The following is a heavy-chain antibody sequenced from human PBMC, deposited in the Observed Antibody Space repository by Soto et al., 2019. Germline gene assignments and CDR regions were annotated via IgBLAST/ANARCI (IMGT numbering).Heavy chain of an antibody. CDR3: ARLPFPWGWFDP. Sequence: QVLLVESGGGLVKPGGSLRLSCAASGIVFSDYMSWVRQAPGKGLEWLSYISGSGRTIYSADSVKGRFTISRDNATNSLYLQMNNVRTEDTAVYYCARLPFPWGWFDPWGQGTLVTVSS. V-gene: IGHV3-11*01. D-gene: IGHD3-16*01. J-gene: IGHJ5*02. CDR1: GIVFSDY. CDR2: ISGSGRTI.